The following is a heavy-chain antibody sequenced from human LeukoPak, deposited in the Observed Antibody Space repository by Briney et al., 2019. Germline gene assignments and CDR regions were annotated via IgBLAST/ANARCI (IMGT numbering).Heavy chain of an antibody. CDR2: INHSVST. CDR1: GGSFSGYY. Sequence: PSETLSLTCAVYGGSFSGYYWSWIRQPPGKGLEWIGEINHSVSTNYNPSLKSRVTISVDTSKNQFSLKLSSVTAADTAVYYCARVRGPDDYVWGSYRWLYYYMDVWGKGTTVTFSS. J-gene: IGHJ6*03. D-gene: IGHD3-16*02. V-gene: IGHV4-34*01. CDR3: ARVRGPDDYVWGSYRWLYYYMDV.